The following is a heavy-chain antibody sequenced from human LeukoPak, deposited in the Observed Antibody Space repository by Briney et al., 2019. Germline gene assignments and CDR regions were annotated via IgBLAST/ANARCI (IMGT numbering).Heavy chain of an antibody. CDR1: GYTFPNYG. CDR3: ARVFSSGYYYDY. D-gene: IGHD3-22*01. V-gene: IGHV1-18*01. CDR2: TSAYNGNT. Sequence: ASVKVSCKASGYTFPNYGFTWVRQAPGQGLEWMGWTSAYNGNTNYAQKLQGRVTMTTDTSTSTAYMELRSLRSDDTAVYYCARVFSSGYYYDYWGQGTLVTVSS. J-gene: IGHJ4*02.